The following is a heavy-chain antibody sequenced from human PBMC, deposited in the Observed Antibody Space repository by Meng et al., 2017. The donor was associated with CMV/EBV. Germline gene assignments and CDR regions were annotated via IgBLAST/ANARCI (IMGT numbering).Heavy chain of an antibody. J-gene: IGHJ6*02. D-gene: IGHD3-3*01. CDR3: ARDPESTLRFLEWLLGGVDV. V-gene: IGHV3-21*01. Sequence: GGSLRLSCAASGFTFSSYSMNWVRQAPGKGLEWVSSISSSSSYIYYADSVKGRFTISRDNAKNSLYLQMNRLRAEDTAVYYCARDPESTLRFLEWLLGGVDVWGQGTTVTVSS. CDR2: ISSSSSYI. CDR1: GFTFSSYS.